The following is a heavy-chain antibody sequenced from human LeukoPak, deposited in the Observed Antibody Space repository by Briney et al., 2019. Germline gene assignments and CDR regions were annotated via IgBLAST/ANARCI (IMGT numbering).Heavy chain of an antibody. V-gene: IGHV5-51*01. Sequence: GKSLQISCKGSGYSFTSYWIGWVRQMPGKGLEWMGIIYPGGSDTRYSPSFQGQVTISADKSISTAYLQWSSLKASDTAMYYCARLVVTAIHYYFDYWGQGTLVTVSS. J-gene: IGHJ4*02. CDR1: GYSFTSYW. CDR2: IYPGGSDT. CDR3: ARLVVTAIHYYFDY. D-gene: IGHD2-21*02.